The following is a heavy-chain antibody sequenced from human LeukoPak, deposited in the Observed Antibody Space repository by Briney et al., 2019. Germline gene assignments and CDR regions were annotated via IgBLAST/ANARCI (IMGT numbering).Heavy chain of an antibody. Sequence: GGSLRLSCTTSGFTFSSYYMHWVRQAPGKGLEWVAVVHDDGDTKYYVDSVKGRFTISRDNSKNTLYLQMSTLRDEDTAIYYCATGSGHYYDRWGQGTLVTVSP. CDR2: VHDDGDTK. J-gene: IGHJ4*02. V-gene: IGHV3-30*02. D-gene: IGHD3-3*01. CDR1: GFTFSSYY. CDR3: ATGSGHYYDR.